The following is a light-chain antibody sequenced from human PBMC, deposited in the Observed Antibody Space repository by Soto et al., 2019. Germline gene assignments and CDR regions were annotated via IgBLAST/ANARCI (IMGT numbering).Light chain of an antibody. CDR1: QSVSSN. V-gene: IGKV3-20*01. Sequence: EIVMTQSPATLSVSPGGRATLSCRASQSVSSNLAWYRQKPGQAPRLLIYGASTRATGIPDRFSGSGSGTDFTLTISRLEPEDFAVYYCQQYGSSTITFGQGTKVDIK. J-gene: IGKJ1*01. CDR3: QQYGSSTIT. CDR2: GAS.